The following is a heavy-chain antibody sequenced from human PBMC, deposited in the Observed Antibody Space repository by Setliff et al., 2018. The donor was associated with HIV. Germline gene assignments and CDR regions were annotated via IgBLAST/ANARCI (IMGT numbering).Heavy chain of an antibody. CDR2: INTRGNT. J-gene: IGHJ4*02. CDR3: ARQERYCTSADCYRYFNY. Sequence: PSETLSLTCSVSGDSISNYFWTWIRQPAGKGLEWIGRINTRGNTNYNPSLKSRVTMSIDTSKNQFSLNLASVTAADTAVYYCARQERYCTSADCYRYFNYWGQGTLVTVSS. V-gene: IGHV4-4*07. D-gene: IGHD2-2*02. CDR1: GDSISNYF.